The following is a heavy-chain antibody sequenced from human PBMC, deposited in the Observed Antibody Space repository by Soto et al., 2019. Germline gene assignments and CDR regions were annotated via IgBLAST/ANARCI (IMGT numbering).Heavy chain of an antibody. CDR1: GGTFSSYT. D-gene: IGHD3-10*01. V-gene: IGHV1-69*08. CDR3: ARESGYYGSGSYNWFDP. CDR2: IIPILGIA. Sequence: QVQLVQSGAEVKKPGSSVKVSCKASGGTFSSYTISWVRQAPGQGLEWMGRIIPILGIANYAQKFQGRVTITADKSTSTAYMELSSLRSEDTDVYYCARESGYYGSGSYNWFDPWGPGTLVTVSS. J-gene: IGHJ5*02.